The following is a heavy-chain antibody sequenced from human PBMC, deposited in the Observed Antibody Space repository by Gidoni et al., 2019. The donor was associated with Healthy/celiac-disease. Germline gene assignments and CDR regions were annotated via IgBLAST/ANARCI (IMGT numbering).Heavy chain of an antibody. CDR3: ARSSGTTRLTTTFYYYGMDV. CDR2: IIPIVGTA. D-gene: IGHD2-2*01. Sequence: QVQLVQSGAEVKQPGSSVKVSCKASGGTFSSYAISWVRQAPGQGLEWMGGIIPIVGTANDAQKFQGRVTVTADESTSTAYMELSSLRSEDTAVYYLARSSGTTRLTTTFYYYGMDVWGQGTTVTVSS. J-gene: IGHJ6*02. V-gene: IGHV1-69*01. CDR1: GGTFSSYA.